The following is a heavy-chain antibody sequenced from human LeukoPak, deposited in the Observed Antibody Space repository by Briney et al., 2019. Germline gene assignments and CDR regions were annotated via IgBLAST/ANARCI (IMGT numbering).Heavy chain of an antibody. Sequence: PGGSLRLSCAASGFTFSSYSMNWVRQAPGKGLEWVSSISSSSSYIYYADSVKGRFTISRDNAKNSLYLQMNSLRAEDTAVYYCARYCSSTSCYDDYYGMDVWGQGTTVTVSS. CDR1: GFTFSSYS. CDR3: ARYCSSTSCYDDYYGMDV. CDR2: ISSSSSYI. J-gene: IGHJ6*02. V-gene: IGHV3-21*01. D-gene: IGHD2-2*01.